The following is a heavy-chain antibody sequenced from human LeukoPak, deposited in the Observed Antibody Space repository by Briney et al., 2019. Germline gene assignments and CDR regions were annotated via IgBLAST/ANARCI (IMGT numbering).Heavy chain of an antibody. Sequence: PGRSLRLSCAASGFTFSSYAMHWVRQAPGKGLEWVAVISYDGSNKYYADSVKGRFTISRDNSKNTLYLQMNSLRAEDTAVYYCARSPMVYPDRFDPWGQGTLVTVYS. CDR1: GFTFSSYA. J-gene: IGHJ5*02. CDR2: ISYDGSNK. CDR3: ARSPMVYPDRFDP. V-gene: IGHV3-30-3*01. D-gene: IGHD2-8*01.